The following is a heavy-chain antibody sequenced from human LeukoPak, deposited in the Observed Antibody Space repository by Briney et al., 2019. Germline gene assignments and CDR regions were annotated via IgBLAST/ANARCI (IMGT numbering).Heavy chain of an antibody. CDR2: IYPGDSDT. J-gene: IGHJ3*02. CDR1: GYSFTSYW. CDR3: ARQRDYNILTGYHSGAFDI. Sequence: GEFLKISCKGSGYSFTSYWIGWVRQMPGKGLEWMGIIYPGDSDTRYSPSFQGQVTISADKSISTAYLQWSSLKASDTAMYYCARQRDYNILTGYHSGAFDIWGQGTMVTVSS. D-gene: IGHD3-9*01. V-gene: IGHV5-51*01.